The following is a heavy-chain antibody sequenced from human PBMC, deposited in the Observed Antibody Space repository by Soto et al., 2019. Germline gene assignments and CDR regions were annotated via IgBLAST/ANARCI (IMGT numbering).Heavy chain of an antibody. D-gene: IGHD2-21*02. CDR3: TSRPSGMTYHAVFDF. J-gene: IGHJ4*02. CDR1: GLTFSGHW. V-gene: IGHV3-7*03. Sequence: PGGSLRLSCAASGLTFSGHWITWVRQTPGEGLQWVAAIKPDGSETFYVDSVKGRFTISRDNARNSLFLQMDSLRAEDTAVYYCTSRPSGMTYHAVFDFWGQGTLVTVSS. CDR2: IKPDGSET.